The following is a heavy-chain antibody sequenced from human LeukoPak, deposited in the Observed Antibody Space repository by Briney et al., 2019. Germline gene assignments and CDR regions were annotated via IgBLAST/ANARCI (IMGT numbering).Heavy chain of an antibody. CDR3: AREGYDILTGYIYYYYGMDV. CDR2: FNPSGGST. Sequence: ASVKVSCKASGYTFTSYYMHWVRQAPGQGLEWMGIFNPSGGSTSYAQKFQGRVTMTRDTSTSTVYMELSSLRSEDTAVYYCAREGYDILTGYIYYYYGMDVWGQGTTVTVSS. D-gene: IGHD3-9*01. J-gene: IGHJ6*02. CDR1: GYTFTSYY. V-gene: IGHV1-46*01.